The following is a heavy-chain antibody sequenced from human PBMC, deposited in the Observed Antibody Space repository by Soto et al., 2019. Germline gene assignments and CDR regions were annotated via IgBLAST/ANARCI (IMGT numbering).Heavy chain of an antibody. Sequence: GGSLRLSCAPSGFTLDDYAMHWVRQAPGKGLEWVSCISWNGGSIGYADSVKGRFTISRDNAKNSLYLQMKSMRADETALYCCAKADGADSGYDCRYYYGMDVWGQGSRFSV. D-gene: IGHD5-12*01. CDR3: AKADGADSGYDCRYYYGMDV. J-gene: IGHJ6*01. V-gene: IGHV3-9*01. CDR1: GFTLDDYA. CDR2: ISWNGGSI.